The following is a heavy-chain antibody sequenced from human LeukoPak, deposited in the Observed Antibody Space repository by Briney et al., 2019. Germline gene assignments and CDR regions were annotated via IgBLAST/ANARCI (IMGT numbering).Heavy chain of an antibody. J-gene: IGHJ3*02. CDR1: GFTFSSYG. CDR3: AKTMAVAGHDTFDI. D-gene: IGHD6-19*01. CDR2: ISYDGSNK. V-gene: IGHV3-30*18. Sequence: PGGSLRLSCAASGFTFSSYGMHWVRQAPGKGLEWVAVISYDGSNKYYAESVKGRFTISRDNSKNTLYLQMNSLRAADTAVYYCAKTMAVAGHDTFDIWGQGTMVTVSS.